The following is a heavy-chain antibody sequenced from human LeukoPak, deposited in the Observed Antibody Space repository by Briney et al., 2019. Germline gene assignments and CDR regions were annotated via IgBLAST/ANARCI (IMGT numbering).Heavy chain of an antibody. CDR1: GFTFSSYE. CDR3: ARDVLEYYYGSGSYYGYYYGMDV. V-gene: IGHV3-48*03. CDR2: ISSSGSTI. Sequence: PGGSLRLPCAASGFTFSSYEMNWVRQAPGKGLEWVSYISSSGSTIYYADSVKGRFTISRDNAKNSLYLQMNSLRAEDTAVYYCARDVLEYYYGSGSYYGYYYGMDVWGKGTTVTVSS. J-gene: IGHJ6*04. D-gene: IGHD3-10*01.